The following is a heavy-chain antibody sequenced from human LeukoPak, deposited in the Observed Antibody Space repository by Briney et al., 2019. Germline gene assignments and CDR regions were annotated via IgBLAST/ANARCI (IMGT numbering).Heavy chain of an antibody. CDR1: GFTFSSYA. V-gene: IGHV3-30-3*01. CDR2: ISYDGSNK. J-gene: IGHJ4*02. CDR3: ARDSIAARQVPFDY. D-gene: IGHD6-6*01. Sequence: GGSLRLSCAASGFTFSSYAMHWIRQAPGKGLEWVAVISYDGSNKYYADSVKGRFTISRDNSKNTLYLQMNSLRAEDTAVYYCARDSIAARQVPFDYWGQGTLVTVSS.